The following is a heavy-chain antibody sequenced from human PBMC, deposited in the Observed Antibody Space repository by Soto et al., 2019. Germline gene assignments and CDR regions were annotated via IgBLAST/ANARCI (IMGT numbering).Heavy chain of an antibody. CDR2: IYATGTT. D-gene: IGHD1-7*01. V-gene: IGHV4-4*07. CDR1: GASISGFY. J-gene: IGHJ5*02. Sequence: QVQLQESGPGLVKPSETLSLTCTVSGASISGFYWSWIRKSAGKGLEWIGRIYATGTTDYNPSLKRRVMMSVDTSKKQFSLKLRSVNAADTDVYYCVRDGTKTLRDWFDPWGQGISVTVSS. CDR3: VRDGTKTLRDWFDP.